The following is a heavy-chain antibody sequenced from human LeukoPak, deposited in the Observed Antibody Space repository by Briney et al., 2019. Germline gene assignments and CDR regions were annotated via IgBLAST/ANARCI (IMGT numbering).Heavy chain of an antibody. D-gene: IGHD5-18*01. Sequence: SQTLSLTCTVSGGSISSGDYYWSWIRQPPGKGLEWIGYIYYSGSTYYNPSLKSRVTISVDTSKNQFSLKLRSVTPADTAVYYCARLHVDKAMAYYFDYWGQGTLVTVSS. CDR2: IYYSGST. J-gene: IGHJ4*02. CDR1: GGSISSGDYY. CDR3: ARLHVDKAMAYYFDY. V-gene: IGHV4-30-4*01.